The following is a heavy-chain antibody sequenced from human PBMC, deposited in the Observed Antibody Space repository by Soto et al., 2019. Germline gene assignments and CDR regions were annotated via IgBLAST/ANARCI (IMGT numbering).Heavy chain of an antibody. Sequence: KASETLSLTCTVSGGSITSNTYYWGWIRQPPGKGLEWIGSIYFTGTTYYNPSLRSRVTISVDTSKNFFSLKLSSVTAADTAVYYCARHAEDREDYYHYYGLDVWGQGTTVTVSS. CDR1: GGSITSNTYY. CDR3: ARHAEDREDYYHYYGLDV. V-gene: IGHV4-39*01. CDR2: IYFTGTT. J-gene: IGHJ6*02.